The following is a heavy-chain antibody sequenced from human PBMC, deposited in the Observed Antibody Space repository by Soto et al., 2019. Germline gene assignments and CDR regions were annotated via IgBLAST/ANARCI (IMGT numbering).Heavy chain of an antibody. D-gene: IGHD2-15*01. Sequence: QLQLQESGPGLVKPSETLSLTCTVSGGSISSSSYWWGWIRQPPGKGLEWIGSIFYSGSIYYTPSRKSRVTMSVDTSENQCSLKLSSVTAADTAVYYCARQERWRVAIDYWGQGTLVTVSS. V-gene: IGHV4-39*01. CDR3: ARQERWRVAIDY. CDR1: GGSISSSSYW. CDR2: IFYSGSI. J-gene: IGHJ4*02.